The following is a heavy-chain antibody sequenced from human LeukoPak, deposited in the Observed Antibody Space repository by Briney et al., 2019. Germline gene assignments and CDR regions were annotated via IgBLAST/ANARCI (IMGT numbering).Heavy chain of an antibody. V-gene: IGHV4-59*08. CDR1: GGSISSYY. D-gene: IGHD6-19*01. CDR2: IYYSGST. Sequence: SETLSLTCTVSGGSISSYYWSWIRQPPGKGLEWIGYIYYSGSTNYNPSLKSRVTISVDTSKNQFSLKLSSVTAADTAVYYCARLLDSSGWPYYYYMDVWGKGTTVTISS. J-gene: IGHJ6*03. CDR3: ARLLDSSGWPYYYYMDV.